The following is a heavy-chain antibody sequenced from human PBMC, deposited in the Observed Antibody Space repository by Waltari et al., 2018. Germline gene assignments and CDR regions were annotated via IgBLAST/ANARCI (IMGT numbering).Heavy chain of an antibody. CDR3: ARDPWPSSGWYDGDY. V-gene: IGHV4-34*01. CDR2: INHSGST. D-gene: IGHD6-19*01. J-gene: IGHJ4*02. CDR1: GGSFSGYY. Sequence: QVQLQPWGAGLSTPSAPLSLTCAVYGGSFSGYYCVWTRQPPGKGLEWMGEINHSGSTNYNPSRKSRVTISVDTSKNQFSLKLSSVTTADTAVYYCARDPWPSSGWYDGDYWGQGTLVTVSS.